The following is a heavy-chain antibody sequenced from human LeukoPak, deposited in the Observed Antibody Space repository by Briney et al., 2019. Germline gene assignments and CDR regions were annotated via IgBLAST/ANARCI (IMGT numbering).Heavy chain of an antibody. CDR1: GYTFTSYH. CDR3: AREVVYYYGSGRSYGMDV. J-gene: IGHJ6*04. V-gene: IGHV1-46*01. CDR2: INPSGGST. D-gene: IGHD3-10*01. Sequence: ASVKVSCKASGYTFTSYHMHWVRQAPGQGLEWMGIINPSGGSTSYAQKFQGRVTMTRDTSTSTVYMELSSLRSEDTAVYYCAREVVYYYGSGRSYGMDVWGKGTTVTVSS.